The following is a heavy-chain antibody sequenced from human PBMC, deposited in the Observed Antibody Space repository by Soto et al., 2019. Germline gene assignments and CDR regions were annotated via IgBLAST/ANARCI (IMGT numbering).Heavy chain of an antibody. D-gene: IGHD3-16*01. CDR2: VYHSGST. CDR1: GDSISTNHW. J-gene: IGHJ4*02. Sequence: QVQQQESGPGLVKPSGTLSLTCAVSGDSISTNHWWTWVRQPPGKGLEWIGEVYHSGSTNYSPSLKGRVVISVDMSNNLFSLTLTSVPAADTAVYYWASSGGGEDYWCQGTLVTVSS. V-gene: IGHV4-4*02. CDR3: ASSGGGEDY.